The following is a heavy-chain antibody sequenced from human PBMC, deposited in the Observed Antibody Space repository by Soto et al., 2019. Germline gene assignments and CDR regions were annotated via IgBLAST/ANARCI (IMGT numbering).Heavy chain of an antibody. Sequence: PSDTLSLPCAVSGGSISSGGYSWSWIRQPPGKGLEWIGYIYHSGSTYYNPSLKSRVTISVDRSKNQFSLKLSSVTAADTAVYYCARHAPRQQPLDYWGQGTLVTVSS. CDR3: ARHAPRQQPLDY. CDR2: IYHSGST. D-gene: IGHD6-13*01. J-gene: IGHJ4*02. CDR1: GGSISSGGYS. V-gene: IGHV4-30-2*01.